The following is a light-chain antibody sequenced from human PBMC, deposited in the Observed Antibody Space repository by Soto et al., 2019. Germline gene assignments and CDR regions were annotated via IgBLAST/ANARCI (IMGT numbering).Light chain of an antibody. CDR1: QGISSY. J-gene: IGKJ1*01. CDR2: AAS. V-gene: IGKV1-9*01. CDR3: QQLNSYRT. Sequence: DIPLTQSPSFLSASVGDRVTITCRASQGISSYLAWYQQKPGKAPKLLIYAASTLQSGVPSRFSGSGSGTEFTLTISSLQPEDFATYYCQQLNSYRTFGQGTQVEIK.